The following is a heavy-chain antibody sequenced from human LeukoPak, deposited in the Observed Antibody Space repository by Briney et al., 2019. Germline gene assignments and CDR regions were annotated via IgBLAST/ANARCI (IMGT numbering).Heavy chain of an antibody. Sequence: GGSLRLSCAASGFTFDDYGMIWVRQAPGKGLEWVSGITWNGGSTAYADSVKGRFTISRDNAKNSLYLQMNSLRAEDTAFYYRARDYIAVSARGTEYFQHWGQGTLVTVSS. V-gene: IGHV3-20*04. CDR2: ITWNGGST. J-gene: IGHJ1*01. CDR1: GFTFDDYG. D-gene: IGHD6-19*01. CDR3: ARDYIAVSARGTEYFQH.